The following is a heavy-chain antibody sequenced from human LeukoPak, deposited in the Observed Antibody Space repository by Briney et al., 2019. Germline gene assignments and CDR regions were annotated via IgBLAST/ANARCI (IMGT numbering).Heavy chain of an antibody. CDR3: AKDLEPSYDFWSGYYKPHDAFDI. Sequence: GGSLRLSCAASGFTFSSYAMSWVRQAPGKGLEWVSAISGSGGSTYYADSVKGRFTISRDNSKNTLYLQMNSLRAEDTAVYYCAKDLEPSYDFWSGYYKPHDAFDIWGQGTMVTVSS. V-gene: IGHV3-23*01. D-gene: IGHD3-3*01. CDR2: ISGSGGST. CDR1: GFTFSSYA. J-gene: IGHJ3*02.